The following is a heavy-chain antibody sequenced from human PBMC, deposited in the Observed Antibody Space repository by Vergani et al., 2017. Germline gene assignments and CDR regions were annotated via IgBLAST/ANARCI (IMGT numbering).Heavy chain of an antibody. J-gene: IGHJ4*02. CDR1: GYTFTGYY. CDR2: IIPIFGTA. CDR3: AVSFYGSGSYPIDY. Sequence: QVQLVQSGAEVKKPGASVKVSCKASGYTFTGYYMHWVRQAPGQGLEWMGRIIPIFGTANYAQKFQGRVTITADESTSTAYMELSSLRSEDTAVYYCAVSFYGSGSYPIDYWGQGTLVTVSS. V-gene: IGHV1-69*18. D-gene: IGHD3-10*01.